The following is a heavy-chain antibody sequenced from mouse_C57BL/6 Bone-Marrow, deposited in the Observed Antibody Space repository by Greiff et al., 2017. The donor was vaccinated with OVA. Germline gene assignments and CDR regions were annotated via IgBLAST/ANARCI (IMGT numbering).Heavy chain of an antibody. CDR3: VPLLLRWYFDV. J-gene: IGHJ1*03. D-gene: IGHD1-1*01. V-gene: IGHV1-82*01. Sequence: VQLKESGPELVKPGASVKISCKASGYAFSSSWMNWVKQRPGKGLEWIGRIYPGDGDTNYNGKFKGKATLTADKSSSTAYMQLSSLTSEDSAVYFCVPLLLRWYFDVWGTGTTVTVSS. CDR2: IYPGDGDT. CDR1: GYAFSSSW.